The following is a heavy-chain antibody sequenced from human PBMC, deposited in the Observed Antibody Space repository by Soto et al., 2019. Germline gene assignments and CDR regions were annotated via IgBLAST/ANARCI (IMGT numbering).Heavy chain of an antibody. Sequence: SVKVSCKASGFTFTSSAFQWVRQARGQRLEWIGWIAVGSGYTNYAQRFQDRVTLTRDMSTVTTYMELSRLTSEDTAIYYCAADATAWQQMVPSDYWGQGTLVTVSS. D-gene: IGHD2-8*01. J-gene: IGHJ4*02. V-gene: IGHV1-58*01. CDR1: GFTFTSSA. CDR3: AADATAWQQMVPSDY. CDR2: IAVGSGYT.